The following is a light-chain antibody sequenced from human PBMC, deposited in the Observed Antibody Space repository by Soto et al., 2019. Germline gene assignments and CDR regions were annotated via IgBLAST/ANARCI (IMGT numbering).Light chain of an antibody. CDR2: TAS. Sequence: DIQLTQSPSFLSASVGDRVSITCRASQGISTYLVWYQQKPGKAPKLLIYTASTLQSGVPSRFSGSRSGTEFTLTISSLQPEDFATYYCQQLNSYPRTFGQGTKVEIK. J-gene: IGKJ1*01. CDR3: QQLNSYPRT. V-gene: IGKV1-9*01. CDR1: QGISTY.